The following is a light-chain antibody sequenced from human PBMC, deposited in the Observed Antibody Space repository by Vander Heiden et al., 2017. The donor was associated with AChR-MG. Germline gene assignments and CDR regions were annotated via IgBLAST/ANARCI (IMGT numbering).Light chain of an antibody. CDR2: GAS. Sequence: EIVMTQSPATLSVSPGEMATLSCRASQSVSSNLAWYQQKPGQAPRLLIYGASTRATGIPARFSGSGSGTEFTLTISSLQSEDFAVYYCQQDNNWPGTFGQGTKLEIK. V-gene: IGKV3-15*01. J-gene: IGKJ2*01. CDR3: QQDNNWPGT. CDR1: QSVSSN.